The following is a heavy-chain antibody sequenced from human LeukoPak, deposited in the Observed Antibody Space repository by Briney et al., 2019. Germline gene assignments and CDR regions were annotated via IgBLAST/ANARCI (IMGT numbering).Heavy chain of an antibody. J-gene: IGHJ5*02. CDR3: AREVLAVAHTGNWFDP. CDR2: ISSNGGST. Sequence: GGSLRLSCAASGFTFSSYAMDWVRQAPGKGPEWVSAISSNGGSTYYADYMKDRFVISRDNSKNTLYLQMNSLTAEDTAVYYCAREVLAVAHTGNWFDPWGQGTLVTVSS. V-gene: IGHV3-23*01. CDR1: GFTFSSYA. D-gene: IGHD6-19*01.